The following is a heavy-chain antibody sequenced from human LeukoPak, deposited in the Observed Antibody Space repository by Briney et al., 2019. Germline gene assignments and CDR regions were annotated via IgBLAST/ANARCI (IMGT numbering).Heavy chain of an antibody. J-gene: IGHJ4*02. D-gene: IGHD3-22*01. CDR3: AKGITVMMVAPGY. CDR1: GFTVSSNY. V-gene: IGHV3-53*01. CDR2: IYSNNTT. Sequence: GGSLRLSCAASGFTVSSNYMTWVRQAPGKGLEWVSVIYSNNTTFYADSVKGRFTISRDKSKNTLYLQMNSLRAEDTAVYYCAKGITVMMVAPGYWGQGALVTVSS.